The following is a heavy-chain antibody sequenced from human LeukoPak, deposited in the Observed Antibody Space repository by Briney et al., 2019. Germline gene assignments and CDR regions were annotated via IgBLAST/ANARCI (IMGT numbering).Heavy chain of an antibody. J-gene: IGHJ3*02. D-gene: IGHD3-22*01. V-gene: IGHV3-23*01. CDR2: ISGSADST. CDR3: ARAINYYDSSGYYLLDAFDI. Sequence: GGSLRLSCAASGFSFSSYAMRWVRQAPGKGLEWVSSISGSADSTYYADSVKGRFTISRDNSKNTLYLQMNSLRAEDTAVYYCARAINYYDSSGYYLLDAFDIWGQGTMVTVSS. CDR1: GFSFSSYA.